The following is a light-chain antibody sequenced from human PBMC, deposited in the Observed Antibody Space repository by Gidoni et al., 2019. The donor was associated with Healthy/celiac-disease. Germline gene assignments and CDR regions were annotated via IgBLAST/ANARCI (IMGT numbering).Light chain of an antibody. V-gene: IGLV1-47*01. CDR2: RNN. Sequence: PHSASGTPGQRVTISCSGSSSNIGSNYVYWYQQLPGTAPKLLIYRNNQRPSGVPDRFSGSKSGTSASLAISGLRSEDEADYYCAAWDDSLSGPSYVFGTGTKVTVL. J-gene: IGLJ1*01. CDR1: SSNIGSNY. CDR3: AAWDDSLSGPSYV.